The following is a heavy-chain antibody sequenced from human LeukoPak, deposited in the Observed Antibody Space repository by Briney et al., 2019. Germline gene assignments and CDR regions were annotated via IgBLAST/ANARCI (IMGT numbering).Heavy chain of an antibody. J-gene: IGHJ4*02. Sequence: ASVKVSCKASGYTFTSYDINWVRQATGQGLEWMGWMNPNSGNTGYAQKFQGRVTMTRNTSISTAYMELSSLRSEDTAVYYCARDEGRWLQLPLDYWGQGTLVTVSS. V-gene: IGHV1-8*01. CDR3: ARDEGRWLQLPLDY. CDR1: GYTFTSYD. CDR2: MNPNSGNT. D-gene: IGHD5-24*01.